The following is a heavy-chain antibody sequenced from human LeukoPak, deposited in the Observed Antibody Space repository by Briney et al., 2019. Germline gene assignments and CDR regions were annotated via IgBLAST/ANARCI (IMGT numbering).Heavy chain of an antibody. V-gene: IGHV1-46*01. CDR1: GYTFTSYY. CDR3: AVDVIYESD. J-gene: IGHJ4*02. Sequence: ASVKVSCKASGYTFTSYYMHWVRQAPGQGLEWMGIINPSGGSTSYAQKFQERVTITRDMSTSTAYMELSSLRSEDTAVYYCAVDVIYESDWGQGTLVTVSS. D-gene: IGHD2/OR15-2a*01. CDR2: INPSGGST.